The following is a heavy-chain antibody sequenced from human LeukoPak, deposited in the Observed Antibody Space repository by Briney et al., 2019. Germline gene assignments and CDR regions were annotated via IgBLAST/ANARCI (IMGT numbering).Heavy chain of an antibody. CDR3: ARVRRYSSGWYGVY. V-gene: IGHV3-66*02. D-gene: IGHD6-13*01. Sequence: GGSLRLSCAASGFTVSSNYMSWVRQAPGKGLEWVSVIYSGGSTYYADSVKGRFTISRDNSKNTLYLQMNSLRAEDTAVYCCARVRRYSSGWYGVYWGQGTLVTVSS. CDR1: GFTVSSNY. CDR2: IYSGGST. J-gene: IGHJ4*02.